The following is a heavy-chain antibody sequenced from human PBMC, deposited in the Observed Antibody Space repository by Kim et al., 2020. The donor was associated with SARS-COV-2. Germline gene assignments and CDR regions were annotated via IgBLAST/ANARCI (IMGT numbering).Heavy chain of an antibody. D-gene: IGHD4-17*01. CDR2: ISSSSSTI. Sequence: GGSLRLSCAASGFTFSSYSMNWVRQAPGKGLEWVSYISSSSSTIYYADSVKGRFTISRDNAKNSLYLQMNSLRDEDTAVYYCARDGSAAITHDYGDYEQLSFDYWGQGTLVTVSS. CDR1: GFTFSSYS. J-gene: IGHJ4*02. CDR3: ARDGSAAITHDYGDYEQLSFDY. V-gene: IGHV3-48*02.